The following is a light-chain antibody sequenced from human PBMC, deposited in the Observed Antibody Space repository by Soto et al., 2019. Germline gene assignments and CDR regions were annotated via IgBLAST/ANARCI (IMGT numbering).Light chain of an antibody. J-gene: IGKJ2*01. Sequence: DIPLTQSPSFLSASVGDRVTVTCRASQGITSYLAWYQQKPGQAPKLLIYAASTLQSGVPSRFSGGGSGTDFTLTISSLQPEDFATYYCQQVDSYPYTFGQGTTLEIK. CDR2: AAS. CDR3: QQVDSYPYT. CDR1: QGITSY. V-gene: IGKV1-9*01.